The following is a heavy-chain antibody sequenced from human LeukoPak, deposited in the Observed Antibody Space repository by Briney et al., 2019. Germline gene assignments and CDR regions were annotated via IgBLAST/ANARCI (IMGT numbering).Heavy chain of an antibody. CDR1: GYTFTDYY. J-gene: IGHJ4*02. Sequence: EASVKVSCKASGYTFTDYYMHWVRQAPGQGLEWMGWINPNSGDTNYAQKFQGRVTMTRDTSISTAYMDLSRLRSDDTAVYYCARRYCSSTSCYVDYWGQGNLVTVSS. CDR3: ARRYCSSTSCYVDY. V-gene: IGHV1-2*02. D-gene: IGHD2-2*01. CDR2: INPNSGDT.